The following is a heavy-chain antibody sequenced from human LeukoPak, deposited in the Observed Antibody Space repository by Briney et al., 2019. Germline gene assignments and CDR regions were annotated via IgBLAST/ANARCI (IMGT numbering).Heavy chain of an antibody. J-gene: IGHJ5*02. CDR2: INHSGST. Sequence: GSLRLSCAASGFTFSSYSMNWVRQPPGKGLEWIGEINHSGSTNYNPSLKSRVTISVDTSKNQFSLKLSSVTAADTAVYYCARGRIAAAGTRRWFDPWGQGTLVTVSS. D-gene: IGHD6-13*01. CDR3: ARGRIAAAGTRRWFDP. CDR1: GFTFSSYS. V-gene: IGHV4-34*01.